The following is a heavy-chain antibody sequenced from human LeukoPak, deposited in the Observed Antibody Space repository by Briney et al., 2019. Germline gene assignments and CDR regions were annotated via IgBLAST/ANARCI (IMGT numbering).Heavy chain of an antibody. D-gene: IGHD1-26*01. CDR2: ISSSSSYI. CDR1: GFTFSSYS. CDR3: ARVGDSGSYSPGWDYYYYMDV. V-gene: IGHV3-21*01. Sequence: PGGSLRLSCAASGFTFSSYSMNWARQAPGKGLEWVSSISSSSSYIYYADSVKGRFTISRDNAKNSLYLQMNSLRAEDTAVYYCARVGDSGSYSPGWDYYYYMDVWGKGTTVTVSS. J-gene: IGHJ6*03.